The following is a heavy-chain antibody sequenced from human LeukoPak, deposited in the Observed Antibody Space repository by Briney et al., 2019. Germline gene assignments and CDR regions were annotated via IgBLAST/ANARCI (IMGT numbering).Heavy chain of an antibody. V-gene: IGHV1-2*02. CDR1: GYTFTGYD. J-gene: IGHJ3*02. CDR2: ISPNSGGT. D-gene: IGHD2-2*02. Sequence: ASLKVSCTASGYTFTGYDMHWVRQAPGQGLEWVEWISPNSGGTNYAQKFQGRVTMTRDTSISTAYMELSRLRSDDTAVYYCARSACSSTSCYTGVSFDIWGQGTMVTVSS. CDR3: ARSACSSTSCYTGVSFDI.